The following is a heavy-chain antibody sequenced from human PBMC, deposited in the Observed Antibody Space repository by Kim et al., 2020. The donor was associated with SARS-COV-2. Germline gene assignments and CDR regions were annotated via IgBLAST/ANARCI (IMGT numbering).Heavy chain of an antibody. V-gene: IGHV3-48*02. Sequence: GGSLRLSCAASGFTFSSYSMNWVRQAPGKGLEWVSYISSSSSTIYYADSVKGRFTISRDNAKNSLYLQMNSLRDEDTAVYYCARDHCSSTSCYFVRGNYYFYYVSDLWGQGTTVTVSS. CDR3: ARDHCSSTSCYFVRGNYYFYYVSDL. CDR1: GFTFSSYS. D-gene: IGHD2-2*01. CDR2: ISSSSSTI. J-gene: IGHJ6*02.